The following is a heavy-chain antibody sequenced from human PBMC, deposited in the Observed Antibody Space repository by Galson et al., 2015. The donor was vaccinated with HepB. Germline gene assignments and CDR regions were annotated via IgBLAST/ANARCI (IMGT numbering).Heavy chain of an antibody. CDR1: GGSFSGYY. D-gene: IGHD2-2*01. CDR3: ARGGPYCSSTSCSSYLFDY. Sequence: LSLTCAVYGGSFSGYYWRWIRQPPGKGLEWIGEINHSGSTNYNPSLKSRVTISVDTSKNQFSLKLSSVTAADTAVYYCARGGPYCSSTSCSSYLFDYWGQGTLVTVSS. J-gene: IGHJ4*02. V-gene: IGHV4-34*01. CDR2: INHSGST.